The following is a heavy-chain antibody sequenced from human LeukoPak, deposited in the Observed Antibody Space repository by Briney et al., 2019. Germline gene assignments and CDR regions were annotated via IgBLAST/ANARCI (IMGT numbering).Heavy chain of an antibody. V-gene: IGHV3-21*05. CDR1: GFTFSSYE. J-gene: IGHJ6*03. CDR3: ASQKGRPGAYYMDV. Sequence: NPGGSLRLSCAASGFTFSSYEMNWVRQAPGKGLEWVSYISSSSSYIYYADSVKGRFTISRDNAKNSLYLQMNSLRAEDTAVYYCASQKGRPGAYYMDVWGKGTTVTVSS. D-gene: IGHD3-16*01. CDR2: ISSSSSYI.